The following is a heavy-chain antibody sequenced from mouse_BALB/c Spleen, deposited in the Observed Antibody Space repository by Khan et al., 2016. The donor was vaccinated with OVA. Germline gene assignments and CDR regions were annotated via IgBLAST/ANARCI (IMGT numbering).Heavy chain of an antibody. CDR1: GFSLTTYG. J-gene: IGHJ1*01. Sequence: QVQLKQSGPGLVAPSQSLSITCTVSGFSLTTYGVNWVRQPPGKGLEWLGVIWGDGSTNYHSALISRLSISKDDSKSKVFLKLNSVQTDDTATYYCAKSNVWYFDVWGAGTTVTVSS. V-gene: IGHV2-3*01. CDR3: AKSNVWYFDV. CDR2: IWGDGST.